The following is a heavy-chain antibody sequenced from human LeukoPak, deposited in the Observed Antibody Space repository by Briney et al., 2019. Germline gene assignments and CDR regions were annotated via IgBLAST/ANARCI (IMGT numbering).Heavy chain of an antibody. CDR2: ISSSGSTI. CDR1: GFTFSDYY. D-gene: IGHD5-18*01. J-gene: IGHJ3*02. V-gene: IGHV3-11*01. Sequence: GGSLRLSCAASGFTFSDYYMSWIRQAPGKGLEWVSYISSSGSTIYYADSVKGRFTISRDNAKNSLYLQMNSLRAEDTAVYCCASGTAMVDAFDIWGQGTMVTVSS. CDR3: ASGTAMVDAFDI.